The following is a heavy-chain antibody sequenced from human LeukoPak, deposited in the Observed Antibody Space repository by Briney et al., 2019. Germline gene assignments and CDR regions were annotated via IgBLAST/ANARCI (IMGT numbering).Heavy chain of an antibody. CDR2: IYHSGST. Sequence: PSETLSLTRAVSGYSISSGYYWGWIRQPPGKGLEWIGSIYHSGSTYYNPSLKSRVTISVDTSKNQFSLKLSSVTAADTAVYYCARSQWLVPDFDYWGQGTLVTVSS. CDR3: ARSQWLVPDFDY. CDR1: GYSISSGYY. D-gene: IGHD6-19*01. V-gene: IGHV4-38-2*01. J-gene: IGHJ4*02.